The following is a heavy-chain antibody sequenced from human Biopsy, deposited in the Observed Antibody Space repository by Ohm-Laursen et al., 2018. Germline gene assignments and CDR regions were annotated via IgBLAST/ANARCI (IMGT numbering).Heavy chain of an antibody. J-gene: IGHJ4*02. CDR3: VRGRSPATY. D-gene: IGHD3-16*01. CDR1: GGSLNFYY. Sequence: PGTLSLTCPVSGGSLNFYYWSWIRQPPGKGLEWIGYMYYSGSTKYSPSLKNRVTVSFDTSRNQFSLKLTSMTPADTAVYYCVRGRSPATYWGQGALVIVSS. CDR2: MYYSGST. V-gene: IGHV4-59*01.